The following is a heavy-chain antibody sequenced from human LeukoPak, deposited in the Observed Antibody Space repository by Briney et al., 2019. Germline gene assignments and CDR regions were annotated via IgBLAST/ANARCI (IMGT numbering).Heavy chain of an antibody. D-gene: IGHD4-23*01. CDR1: GFIFSSYG. J-gene: IGHJ4*02. V-gene: IGHV3-21*06. Sequence: GGSLRLSCAASGFIFSSYGMNWVRQAPGKGLEWFSFISSGSYYMYYADSVKGRFTISRDNAKNSLYLQMNSLRAQDTAVYYCMRDQTSTGGNVRRWGQGTVVTVSS. CDR2: ISSGSYYM. CDR3: MRDQTSTGGNVRR.